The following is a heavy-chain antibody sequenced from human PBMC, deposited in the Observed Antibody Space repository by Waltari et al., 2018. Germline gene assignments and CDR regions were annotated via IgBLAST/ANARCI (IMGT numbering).Heavy chain of an antibody. J-gene: IGHJ6*02. V-gene: IGHV3-53*01. D-gene: IGHD3-16*01. CDR1: GFTVSSHY. CDR3: ARVTFYYYYYYGMDV. CDR2: IYSGGST. Sequence: DVQLVESGGGLIQPGGSLSLSCAASGFTVSSHYMNWVRQAPGKGLEWVSVIYSGGSTYYADSVKGRFTISRDNSKNTLYLQMNSLRAEDTAVYYCARVTFYYYYYYGMDVWGQGTTVTVSS.